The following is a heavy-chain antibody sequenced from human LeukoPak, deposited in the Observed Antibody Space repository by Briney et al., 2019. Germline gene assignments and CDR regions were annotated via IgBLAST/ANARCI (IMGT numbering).Heavy chain of an antibody. V-gene: IGHV4-34*01. CDR2: INHSGST. D-gene: IGHD4-11*01. CDR3: ARDYSNYGDYIAY. Sequence: PSETLSLTCAVYGGSFSGYYWSWIRQPPGKGLEWIGEINHSGSTNYNPSLKSRVTISVDTSKNQFSLKLSSVTAADTAVYYCARDYSNYGDYIAYWGQGTLVTVSS. J-gene: IGHJ4*02. CDR1: GGSFSGYY.